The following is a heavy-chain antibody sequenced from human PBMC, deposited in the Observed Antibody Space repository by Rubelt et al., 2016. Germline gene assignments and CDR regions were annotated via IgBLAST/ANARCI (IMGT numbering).Heavy chain of an antibody. V-gene: IGHV3-30*14. D-gene: IGHD3-10*01. Sequence: QLVESGGGVVQPGKSLRLSCAASGFTFSSYAMHWVRQAPGKGLEWVAVISYDGSKKNYADSVKGRFTISRDNSKNTLYLQMNSLRAEDTAVYYCTSFYGGFDPWGQGALVTVSS. CDR2: ISYDGSKK. CDR1: GFTFSSYA. J-gene: IGHJ5*02. CDR3: TSFYGGFDP.